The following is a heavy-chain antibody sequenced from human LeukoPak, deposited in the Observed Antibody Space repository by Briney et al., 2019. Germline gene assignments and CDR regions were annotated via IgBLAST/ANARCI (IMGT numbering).Heavy chain of an antibody. V-gene: IGHV1-18*01. CDR1: GYSLSSNG. D-gene: IGHD4-4*01. CDR2: ISDYSGKT. CDR3: AREGATDYYFDY. J-gene: IGHJ4*02. Sequence: SVKVSCKASGYSLSSNGIGWARQAPRQGLEWMGWISDYSGKTKYAQNFQGRVTMTTDTSTNTAYMELRSLRSDDTAVYYCAREGATDYYFDYWGQGTLVTVSS.